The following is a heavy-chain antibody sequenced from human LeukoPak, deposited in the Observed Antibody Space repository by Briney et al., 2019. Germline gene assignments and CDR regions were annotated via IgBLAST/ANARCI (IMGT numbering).Heavy chain of an antibody. V-gene: IGHV3-21*01. CDR1: GFTFRSYS. J-gene: IGHJ4*02. D-gene: IGHD4-23*01. Sequence: NAGGSLRLSCAASGFTFRSYSMNWVRQAPGKGLEWVSSISSSSYIYYADSVKGRFTISRDNAKNSLYLQMNSLRAEDTAVYYCARARGGNSGLDYWGQGTLVTVSS. CDR3: ARARGGNSGLDY. CDR2: ISSSSYI.